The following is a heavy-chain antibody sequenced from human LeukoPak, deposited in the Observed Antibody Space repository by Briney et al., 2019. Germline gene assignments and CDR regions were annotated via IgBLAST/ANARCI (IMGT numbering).Heavy chain of an antibody. CDR2: ISSSSSYI. CDR3: ARGRGFDP. CDR1: GFTFRSYS. V-gene: IGHV3-21*01. J-gene: IGHJ5*02. Sequence: GGSLRLSCEASGFTFRSYSMNWVRKAPGKGLEWVSSISSSSSYIYYADSVKGRFTISRDNAKNSLYLQMNSLRAEDTAVYYCARGRGFDPWGQGTLVTVSS.